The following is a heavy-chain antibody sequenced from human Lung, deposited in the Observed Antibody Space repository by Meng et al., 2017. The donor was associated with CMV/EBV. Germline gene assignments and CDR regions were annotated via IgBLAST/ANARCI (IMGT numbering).Heavy chain of an antibody. Sequence: SETLSLTCTVSGDSIGRFYWTWVRQSPGKGLEWIGYVSYSGSTNYHPSFESRYFMSVDPSTHHFSLYLASVTAAATAVYVCASARHVDVWSGLHDHCGQEALVTASS. J-gene: IGHJ4*02. V-gene: IGHV4-59*01. CDR2: VSYSGST. CDR3: ASARHVDVWSGLHDH. D-gene: IGHD3-3*01. CDR1: GDSIGRFY.